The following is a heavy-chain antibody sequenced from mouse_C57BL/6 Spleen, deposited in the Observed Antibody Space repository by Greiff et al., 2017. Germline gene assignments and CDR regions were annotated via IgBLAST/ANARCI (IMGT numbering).Heavy chain of an antibody. CDR1: GFTFSSYA. CDR3: ARGGYGNSLWFDY. J-gene: IGHJ2*01. V-gene: IGHV5-4*03. D-gene: IGHD2-10*02. Sequence: EVMLVESGGGLVKPGGSLKLSCAASGFTFSSYAMSWVRQTPEKRLEWVATISDGGSYTYYPDNVKGRFTISRDNAKNNLYLQMSHLKSEDTAMYYCARGGYGNSLWFDYWGQGTTLTVSS. CDR2: ISDGGSYT.